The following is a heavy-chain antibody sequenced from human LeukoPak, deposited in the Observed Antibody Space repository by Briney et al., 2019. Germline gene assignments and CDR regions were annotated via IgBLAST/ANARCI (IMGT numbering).Heavy chain of an antibody. D-gene: IGHD3-16*02. CDR3: ARATPGRYFDY. V-gene: IGHV3-74*01. J-gene: IGHJ4*02. Sequence: GGSLRLSCAASGFTVSNNYMSWVRQAPGKGLVWVSRINSDGSSTTYADSVKGRFTISRDNAKNTLYLQMNSLRAEDTAVYYCARATPGRYFDYWGQGTLVTVSS. CDR1: GFTVSNNY. CDR2: INSDGSST.